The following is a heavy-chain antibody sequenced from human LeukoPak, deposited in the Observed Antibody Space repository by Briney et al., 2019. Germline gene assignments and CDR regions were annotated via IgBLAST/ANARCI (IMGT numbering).Heavy chain of an antibody. CDR3: ARVEQQPRAVCGMDV. D-gene: IGHD6-13*01. V-gene: IGHV3-48*02. J-gene: IGHJ6*02. CDR1: GFTFNTYS. CDR2: ISSSSSTI. Sequence: GGSLRLSCAASGFTFNTYSMNCVRQAPGKGLEWVSHISSSSSTIYYADSVKGRFTISRDNAKTSLYLQMNSLRDEDTAVYFCARVEQQPRAVCGMDVWGPGTTVTVSS.